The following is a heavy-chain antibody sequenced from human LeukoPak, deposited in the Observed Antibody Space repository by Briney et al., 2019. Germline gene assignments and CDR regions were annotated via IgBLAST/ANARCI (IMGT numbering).Heavy chain of an antibody. Sequence: GGSLRLSCAASGFTFSSYAMSWVRQAPGKGLEWVSAISGSGGSTYYADSVKGRFTISRDNSKNTLYLQMNSLRAEDTAVYYCAKSLRHYYGSSGYYYIATCDYWAQRPLVTVSS. CDR1: GFTFSSYA. D-gene: IGHD3-22*01. J-gene: IGHJ4*02. CDR2: ISGSGGST. V-gene: IGHV3-23*01. CDR3: AKSLRHYYGSSGYYYIATCDY.